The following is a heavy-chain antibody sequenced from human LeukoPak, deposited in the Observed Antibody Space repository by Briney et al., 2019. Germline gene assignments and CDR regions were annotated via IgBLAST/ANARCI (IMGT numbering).Heavy chain of an antibody. Sequence: QAGGSLRLSCAASGFTFSSYGMHWVRQAPGKGLEWVAVIWYDGSNKYYADSVKGRFTISRDNAKNSLYLQMNSLRAEDTALYYCARVNYGSGSYTYYFDYWGQGTLVTVSS. V-gene: IGHV3-33*01. D-gene: IGHD3-10*01. CDR1: GFTFSSYG. J-gene: IGHJ4*02. CDR3: ARVNYGSGSYTYYFDY. CDR2: IWYDGSNK.